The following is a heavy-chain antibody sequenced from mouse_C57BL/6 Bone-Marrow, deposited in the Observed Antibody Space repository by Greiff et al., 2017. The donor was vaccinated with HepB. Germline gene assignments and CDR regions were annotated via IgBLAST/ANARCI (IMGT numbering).Heavy chain of an antibody. CDR2: ISSGSSTI. D-gene: IGHD1-1*01. CDR3: ARDEDITPVVTYFAY. V-gene: IGHV5-17*01. CDR1: GFTFSDYG. Sequence: EVNVVESGGGLVKPGGSLKFSCAASGFTFSDYGMHWVRQAPEKGLEWVAYISSGSSTIYYADTVKGQFSISRDNATNTLYLQLTSLRSEDTTMYYCARDEDITPVVTYFAYWGQGTTLTVSS. J-gene: IGHJ2*01.